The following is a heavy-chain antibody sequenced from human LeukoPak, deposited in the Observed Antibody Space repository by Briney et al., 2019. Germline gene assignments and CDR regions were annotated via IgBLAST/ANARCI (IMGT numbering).Heavy chain of an antibody. Sequence: GGSLRLSCAASGFTFSSYTMNWVRQAPGKGLEWVSSISSSSTYIYYADSVKGRFTISRDNAKNSLYLQMNSPRVEDTAVYYCARATTVKDWFDSWGQGILVTVSS. CDR2: ISSSSTYI. D-gene: IGHD4-11*01. V-gene: IGHV3-21*01. J-gene: IGHJ5*01. CDR3: ARATTVKDWFDS. CDR1: GFTFSSYT.